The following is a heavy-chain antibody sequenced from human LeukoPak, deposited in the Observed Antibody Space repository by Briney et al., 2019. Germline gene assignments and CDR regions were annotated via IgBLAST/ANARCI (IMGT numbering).Heavy chain of an antibody. V-gene: IGHV1-69*05. Sequence: SVKVSCKASGGTFSNYAISWVRQAPGQGLEWMGRIIPMFGTTNYSQNFQGRVTITTDESTSTAYMEVSSLRIEDTAVYYCASVTVTTWAPDGHMDVWGKGTTVTVSS. CDR1: GGTFSNYA. CDR2: IIPMFGTT. CDR3: ASVTVTTWAPDGHMDV. D-gene: IGHD4-11*01. J-gene: IGHJ6*03.